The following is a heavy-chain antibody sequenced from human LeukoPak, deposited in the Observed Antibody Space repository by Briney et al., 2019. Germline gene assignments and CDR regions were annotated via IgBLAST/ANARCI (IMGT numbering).Heavy chain of an antibody. CDR2: TYYRSRWYY. J-gene: IGHJ4*02. Sequence: QTLSLTCAISGDSVSSNIAAWNWIRPSPSRGLEWLGRTYYRSRWYYDYALSVRSRITINPDTSKNQFSLQLNSVTPEDTAVYYCARDVSWRIDYWGQGTLVTVSS. D-gene: IGHD6-13*01. V-gene: IGHV6-1*01. CDR1: GDSVSSNIAA. CDR3: ARDVSWRIDY.